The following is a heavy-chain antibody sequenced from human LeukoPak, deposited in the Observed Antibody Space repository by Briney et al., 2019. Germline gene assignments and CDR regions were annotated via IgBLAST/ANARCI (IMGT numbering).Heavy chain of an antibody. Sequence: SDTLSLTCALYGRSFSAFHWNWIRQSPAKGLEWLGEMKQSGTPRYNPSLQSRVTISVDKSKNQFSLNVRSVTAADTAVYYCASRPFLYGFRTYFDNWAQGTLVTVSS. CDR3: ASRPFLYGFRTYFDN. V-gene: IGHV4-34*01. CDR2: MKQSGTP. J-gene: IGHJ4*02. CDR1: GRSFSAFH. D-gene: IGHD3-10*01.